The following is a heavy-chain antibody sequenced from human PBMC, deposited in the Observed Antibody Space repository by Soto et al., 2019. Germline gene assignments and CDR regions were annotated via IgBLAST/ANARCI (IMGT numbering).Heavy chain of an antibody. CDR1: GFTFSSYA. D-gene: IGHD3-16*01. CDR2: ISYDGSNK. J-gene: IGHJ4*02. V-gene: IGHV3-30*04. Sequence: GGSLRLSCAASGFTFSSYAMHWVHQAPGKGLEWVAVISYDGSNKYYADSVKGRFTISRDNSKNTLYLQMNSLRAEDTAVYYCARAPPGDSFFDYWGQGTLVTVSS. CDR3: ARAPPGDSFFDY.